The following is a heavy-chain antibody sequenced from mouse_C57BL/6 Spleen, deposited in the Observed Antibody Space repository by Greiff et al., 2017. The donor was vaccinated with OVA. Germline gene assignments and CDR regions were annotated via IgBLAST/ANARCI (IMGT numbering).Heavy chain of an antibody. CDR2: IYWDDDK. J-gene: IGHJ2*01. D-gene: IGHD2-5*01. CDR3: ARLTYYSNYPFDY. V-gene: IGHV8-12*01. Sequence: QVTLKESGPGLLQSSQTLSLTCSFSGFSLSTSGMGVSWIRQPSGKGLEGLAHIYWDDDKRYNPSLKSRLTISKDTSRNQVFLKITSVDTADTATYYCARLTYYSNYPFDYWGQGTTLTVSS. CDR1: GFSLSTSGMG.